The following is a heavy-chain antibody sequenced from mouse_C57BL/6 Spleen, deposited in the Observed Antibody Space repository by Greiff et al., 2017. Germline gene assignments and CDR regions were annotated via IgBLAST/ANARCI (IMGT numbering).Heavy chain of an antibody. CDR3: ARSDYDDWYFDD. D-gene: IGHD2-4*01. CDR2: IYPGSGST. J-gene: IGHJ1*03. CDR1: GYTFTSYW. Sequence: VQLQQPGAELVKPGASVKMSCKASGYTFTSYWITWVKQRPGQGLEWIGDIYPGSGSTNYNEKFKSKATLTVDTSSSTAYMQLSSLTSEDSAVYYCARSDYDDWYFDDWGTGTTVTVSS. V-gene: IGHV1-55*01.